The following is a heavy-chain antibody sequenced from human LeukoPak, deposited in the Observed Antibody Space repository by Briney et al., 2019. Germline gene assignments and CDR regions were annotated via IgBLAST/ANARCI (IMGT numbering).Heavy chain of an antibody. J-gene: IGHJ6*02. CDR2: IQNSATT. CDR1: GGSVNSGSYF. D-gene: IGHD5-12*01. V-gene: IGHV4-61*01. CDR3: ATGYSNFYGMDV. Sequence: SETLSLTCTVSGGSVNSGSYFWSQFRQPPGRGLEWIGYIQNSATTNYNPSLESRVTIFVDSSKDQFSLRVTSVTAADTAVYYCATGYSNFYGMDVWGQGTTVTVSS.